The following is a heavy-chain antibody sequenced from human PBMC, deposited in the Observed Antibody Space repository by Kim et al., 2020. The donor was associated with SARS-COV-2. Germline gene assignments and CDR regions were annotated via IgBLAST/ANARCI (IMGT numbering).Heavy chain of an antibody. V-gene: IGHV1-69*01. CDR3: ANGFQH. J-gene: IGHJ1*01. CDR2: PTFGKA. Sequence: PTFGKANDEQKFQGGVTITADESTSTAYMELSSLRSEDTAVYYCANGFQHWGQGTLVTVSS.